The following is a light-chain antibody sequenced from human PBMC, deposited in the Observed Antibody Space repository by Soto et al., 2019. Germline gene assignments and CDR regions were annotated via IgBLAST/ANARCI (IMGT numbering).Light chain of an antibody. CDR2: GNS. J-gene: IGLJ2*01. CDR3: QSYDSSLSAYVV. CDR1: SSNIGSNT. Sequence: QSVLTQPPSASGTPGQRVTISCSGSSSNIGSNTVNWYQQLPGTAPTLLIYGNSNRPSGVPDRFSGSKSGTSASLAITGLQAEDEADYYCQSYDSSLSAYVVFGGGTKLTVL. V-gene: IGLV1-40*01.